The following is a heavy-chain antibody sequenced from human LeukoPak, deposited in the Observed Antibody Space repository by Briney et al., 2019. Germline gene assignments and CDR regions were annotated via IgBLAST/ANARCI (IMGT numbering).Heavy chain of an antibody. CDR1: GGSISSHY. V-gene: IGHV4-4*07. CDR3: AREDHYGDYDQH. J-gene: IGHJ1*01. Sequence: SETLSLTCTVSGGSISSHYWSWIRQPAGKGLEWIGRIYTSGSTNYNPSLKSRVTMSVDTSKNQFSLKLSSVTAADTAVYYCAREDHYGDYDQHWGQGTLVTVSS. CDR2: IYTSGST. D-gene: IGHD4-17*01.